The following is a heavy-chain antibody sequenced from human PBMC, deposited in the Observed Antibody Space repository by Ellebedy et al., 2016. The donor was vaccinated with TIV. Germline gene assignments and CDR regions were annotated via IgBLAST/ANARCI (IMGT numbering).Heavy chain of an antibody. CDR3: ARACVGDCSYGMDV. J-gene: IGHJ6*02. CDR2: ISPSGDST. CDR1: GATFSRYA. V-gene: IGHV1-46*01. D-gene: IGHD2-21*02. Sequence: ASVKVSCKASGATFSRYAISWVRQAPGQGLEWMGIISPSGDSTSYAQKFQGRVSVTRDTSTSTVSLELSSLRSEDTAVYYCARACVGDCSYGMDVWGQGTTVTVSS.